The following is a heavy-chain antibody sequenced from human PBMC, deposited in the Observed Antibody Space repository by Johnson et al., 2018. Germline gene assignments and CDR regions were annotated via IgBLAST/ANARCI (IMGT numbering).Heavy chain of an antibody. CDR1: GFTFSRYG. J-gene: IGHJ3*01. V-gene: IGHV3-33*01. D-gene: IGHD2/OR15-2a*01. CDR3: ARPLETDTTFAFDL. Sequence: QVQLVQSGGGVVQPGRSLRLSCVASGFTFSRYGMHWVRQAPGKGLQWVAVIWYDGRNRDYADSVKGRFTISRDNSKNTLYVQMNSLRADDTAVYYCARPLETDTTFAFDLWGQGTMVTVSS. CDR2: IWYDGRNR.